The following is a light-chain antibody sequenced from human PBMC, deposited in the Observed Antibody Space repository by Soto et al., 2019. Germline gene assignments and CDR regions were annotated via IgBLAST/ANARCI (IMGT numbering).Light chain of an antibody. CDR2: GAS. Sequence: EILMTESPDTLSVSPGESATLSCRASQRVYSNLAWYQKRPGQAPRLLXYGASTRATGVPARFSGRGSGTELTLTISSLQPEDFAVYYCQQYTNWPPNTFGQGTRLEIK. CDR1: QRVYSN. J-gene: IGKJ5*01. CDR3: QQYTNWPPNT. V-gene: IGKV3-15*01.